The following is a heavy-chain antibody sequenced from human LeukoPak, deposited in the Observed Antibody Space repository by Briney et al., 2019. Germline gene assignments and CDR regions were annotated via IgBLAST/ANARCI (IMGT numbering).Heavy chain of an antibody. CDR3: AREWGPITLFGVVIPGNYFDY. Sequence: PAETLSLTCAVYGGSFSGYYWSWIRQPPGKGLEWIGEINHSGSTNYNPSLKSRVTISVDTSKNQFSLKLSSVTAADTAVYYCAREWGPITLFGVVIPGNYFDYWGQGTLVTVSS. D-gene: IGHD3-3*01. J-gene: IGHJ4*02. CDR1: GGSFSGYY. CDR2: INHSGST. V-gene: IGHV4-34*01.